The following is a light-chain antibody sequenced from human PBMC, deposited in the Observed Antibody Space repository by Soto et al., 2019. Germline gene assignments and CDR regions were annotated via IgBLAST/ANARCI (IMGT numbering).Light chain of an antibody. J-gene: IGKJ1*01. Sequence: DIQMTQFPSTLFASVGDRVTITCRASQSISRWLAWYQQKPGKAPKLLIYDASNLEKGVPSMFSGRGSGTEFTLTLSSLQPDDFATYFCQQYNSYSPETFGQGTKVEI. CDR1: QSISRW. V-gene: IGKV1-5*01. CDR3: QQYNSYSPET. CDR2: DAS.